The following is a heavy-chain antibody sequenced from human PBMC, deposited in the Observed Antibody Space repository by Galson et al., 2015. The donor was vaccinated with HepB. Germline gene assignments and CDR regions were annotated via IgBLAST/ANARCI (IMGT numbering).Heavy chain of an antibody. CDR2: INSDESTT. Sequence: SLRLSCAASGFIFSNYWMHWVRQATGKGLVWVSRINSDESTTTYADPVKGRFTISRDNAKNTLYLQMNSLRAEDTAVYYCARAYSSSPDYWGQGILVTVSS. J-gene: IGHJ4*02. D-gene: IGHD6-6*01. CDR1: GFIFSNYW. V-gene: IGHV3-74*01. CDR3: ARAYSSSPDY.